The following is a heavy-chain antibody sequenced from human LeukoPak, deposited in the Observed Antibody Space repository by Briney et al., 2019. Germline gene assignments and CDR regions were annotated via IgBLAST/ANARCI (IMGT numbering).Heavy chain of an antibody. CDR3: ASGAYDSSGYFSDALFDY. CDR2: ISAYNGNT. Sequence: GASVKVSCKASGYTFTSYGISWVRQAPGQGLEWTGWISAYNGNTNYAQKLQGRVTMTTDTSTSTAYMELSSLRSEDTAVYYCASGAYDSSGYFSDALFDYWGQGTLVTVSS. CDR1: GYTFTSYG. D-gene: IGHD3-22*01. V-gene: IGHV1-18*01. J-gene: IGHJ4*02.